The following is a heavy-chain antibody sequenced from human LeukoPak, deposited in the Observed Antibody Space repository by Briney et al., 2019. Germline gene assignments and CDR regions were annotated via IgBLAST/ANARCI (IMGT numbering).Heavy chain of an antibody. V-gene: IGHV3-48*03. CDR1: GFTFSSYE. Sequence: GGSLRLCCAASGFTFSSYEMNWDRQAPGKGLEWVSYISSGSTIYDADSVKGRFTISRDNAKNSLYLQMNSLRAEDTAVYYCARESIAVAGAPFDYWGQGTLVTVSS. CDR3: ARESIAVAGAPFDY. CDR2: ISSGSTI. J-gene: IGHJ4*02. D-gene: IGHD6-19*01.